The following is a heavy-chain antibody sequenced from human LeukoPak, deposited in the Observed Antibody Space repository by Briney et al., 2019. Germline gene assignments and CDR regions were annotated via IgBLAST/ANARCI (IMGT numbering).Heavy chain of an antibody. Sequence: SETLSLTCAVYGGSFSGYYWSWIRQPPGKGLEWIGEINHSGSTNYNPPLKSRVTISVDTSKNQFSLKLSSVTAADTAVYYCARGRYHDSSGYIDFDYWGQGTLVTVSS. J-gene: IGHJ4*02. CDR1: GGSFSGYY. CDR2: INHSGST. V-gene: IGHV4-34*01. D-gene: IGHD3-22*01. CDR3: ARGRYHDSSGYIDFDY.